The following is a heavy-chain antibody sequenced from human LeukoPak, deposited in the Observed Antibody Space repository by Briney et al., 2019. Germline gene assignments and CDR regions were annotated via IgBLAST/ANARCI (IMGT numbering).Heavy chain of an antibody. D-gene: IGHD3-22*01. CDR1: GFTFSTYV. J-gene: IGHJ6*02. CDR3: AKDRGSGYYDSSGYYHFYYYGMDV. CDR2: ISVSGSST. Sequence: PGGSLRLSCAASGFTFSTYVMTWVRQAPGKGLEWVSGISVSGSSTHYADSVEGRFTISRDNSNNTLYLQMSSLRADDTAVYYCAKDRGSGYYDSSGYYHFYYYGMDVWGQGTTVTVSS. V-gene: IGHV3-23*01.